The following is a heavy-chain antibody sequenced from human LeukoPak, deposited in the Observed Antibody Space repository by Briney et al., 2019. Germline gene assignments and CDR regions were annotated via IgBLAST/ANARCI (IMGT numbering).Heavy chain of an antibody. V-gene: IGHV1-2*02. D-gene: IGHD2-15*01. CDR1: GYTFTGYY. CDR3: ARAATGYCSGGSCYVLGY. J-gene: IGHJ4*02. CDR2: IKPNSGGT. Sequence: ASVKVSCKASGYTFTGYYMHWVRQPPAQGLEWMGWIKPNSGGTNYAQKFQGRVTMTRDTSISTAYMELSRLRSDDTAVYYCARAATGYCSGGSCYVLGYWGQGTLVTVSS.